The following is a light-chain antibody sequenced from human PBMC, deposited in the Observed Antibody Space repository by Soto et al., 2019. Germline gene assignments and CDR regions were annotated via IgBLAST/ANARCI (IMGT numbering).Light chain of an antibody. CDR3: QQYGSSPPYT. CDR2: GSS. J-gene: IGKJ2*01. Sequence: EVVLTQSPGTLSLSPGERATLSCRASQTVSNNYLAWYQQKPGQAPRLLIFGSSDKATGIADRFSGSGSWTDFTLTISRLEPEDVAVYYCQQYGSSPPYTFGQGTKLEIK. CDR1: QTVSNNY. V-gene: IGKV3-20*01.